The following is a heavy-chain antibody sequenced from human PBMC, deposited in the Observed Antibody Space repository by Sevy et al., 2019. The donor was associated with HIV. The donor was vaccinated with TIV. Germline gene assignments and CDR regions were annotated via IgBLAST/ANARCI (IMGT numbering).Heavy chain of an antibody. D-gene: IGHD2-15*01. V-gene: IGHV3-9*01. CDR3: AGGAAAGRWFDS. J-gene: IGHJ5*01. CDR1: GLTFDDYA. CDR2: ITWNSGGI. Sequence: GGSLRLSCVVSGLTFDDYAMHWVRRPPGKGLEWVSGITWNSGGICYADSVKGRFTISRDNAKKSLYLQMNSLRIEDTAVYYCAGGAAAGRWFDSWGQGTLVTVSS.